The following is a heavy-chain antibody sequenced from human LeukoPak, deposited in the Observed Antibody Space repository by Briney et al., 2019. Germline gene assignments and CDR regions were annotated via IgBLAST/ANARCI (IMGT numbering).Heavy chain of an antibody. CDR1: GYTFTSYY. V-gene: IGHV1-46*01. Sequence: ASVKVSCKASGYTFTSYYMHWVRQAPGQGLEWMGIINPSGGSTSYAQKFKGRVTMTRDTSTSTVYMELSSLRSEDTAVYYCARDRSGGSPTSLPYGMDVWGQGTTVTVSS. CDR2: INPSGGST. D-gene: IGHD1-26*01. J-gene: IGHJ6*02. CDR3: ARDRSGGSPTSLPYGMDV.